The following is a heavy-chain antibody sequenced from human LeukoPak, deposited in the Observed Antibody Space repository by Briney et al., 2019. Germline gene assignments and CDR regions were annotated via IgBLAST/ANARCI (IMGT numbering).Heavy chain of an antibody. CDR1: GFTFDDYG. CDR3: ARGAYSIPKIDY. Sequence: GGSLRLSCAASGFTFDDYGMSWVRQAPGKGLECVSGINRNGGSTGYADPVKGRFTIYRDNAKNSLYLQMNSLRAEDTALYHCARGAYSIPKIDYWGQGTLVTVSS. V-gene: IGHV3-20*01. CDR2: INRNGGST. J-gene: IGHJ4*02. D-gene: IGHD4-11*01.